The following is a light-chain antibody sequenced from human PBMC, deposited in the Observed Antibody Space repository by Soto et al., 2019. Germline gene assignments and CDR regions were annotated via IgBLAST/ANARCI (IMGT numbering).Light chain of an antibody. V-gene: IGKV3-20*01. J-gene: IGKJ1*01. CDR2: GAS. CDR1: QSVSSSF. Sequence: ELVLTQSPGTLSLSPGERATLSCRASQSVSSSFLAWYQQKPGQAPRLLIYGASSRATGIPDRFGGSGSGTDFTLTISRLEPEDFAVYYCQQYNSSPWTFGRGTKV. CDR3: QQYNSSPWT.